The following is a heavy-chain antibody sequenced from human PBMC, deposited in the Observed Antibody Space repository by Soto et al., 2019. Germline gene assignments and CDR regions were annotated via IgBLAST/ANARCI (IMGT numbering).Heavy chain of an antibody. CDR1: GFTFSGYS. V-gene: IGHV3-48*01. CDR2: ISSGSSTI. D-gene: IGHD6-19*01. Sequence: GGSLRLSYAASGFTFSGYSVNWVRQAPGKGLEWVSYISSGSSTIYYADSVKGRFTISRDNAQNSLYLQMNSLRAEDTAVYYCAKTYSSGRGAFDVWGQGTMVTVSS. J-gene: IGHJ3*01. CDR3: AKTYSSGRGAFDV.